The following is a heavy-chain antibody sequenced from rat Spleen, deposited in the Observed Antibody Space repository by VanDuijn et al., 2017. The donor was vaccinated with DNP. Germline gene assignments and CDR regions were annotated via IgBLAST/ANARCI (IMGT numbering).Heavy chain of an antibody. Sequence: EVQLVESGGGLVQPGRSLKLSCAASGFTFSDYNLAWVRQAPKKGLEWVATISSDGSSTYYRHSVKGRFTVSRDNAKTTLYLHMDSLRSEDTATYYCARPDYWGQGVMVTDSS. V-gene: IGHV5-7*01. CDR1: GFTFSDYN. CDR3: ARPDY. J-gene: IGHJ2*01. CDR2: ISSDGSST.